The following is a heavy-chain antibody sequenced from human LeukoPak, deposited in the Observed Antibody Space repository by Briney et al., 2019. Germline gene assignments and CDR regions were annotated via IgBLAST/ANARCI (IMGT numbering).Heavy chain of an antibody. CDR2: ISGSGGST. D-gene: IGHD5-12*01. CDR3: AKRRGYDPRIYYFVY. J-gene: IGHJ4*02. Sequence: PGGSLRLSCAASGCTFSSYAMSWVRQAPGKGLAWVSAISGSGGSTYYADSVKGRFTISRDNSKNTLYLQMNSLRAEDTAVYYCAKRRGYDPRIYYFVYWGQGTLVTVSS. CDR1: GCTFSSYA. V-gene: IGHV3-23*01.